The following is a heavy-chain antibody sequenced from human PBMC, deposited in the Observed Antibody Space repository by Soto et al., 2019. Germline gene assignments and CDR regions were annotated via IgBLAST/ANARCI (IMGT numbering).Heavy chain of an antibody. Sequence: PGWSLSLPFVVIVLGLGPKVSSWTRLAPGKGLEWVAGLSNTGRRTSYADSVKGRFNISRDNSENTVYLQMNSLRGEDTAVYYCATEMGATQGTFDNWGQGTRVSV. CDR2: LSNTGRRT. CDR3: ATEMGATQGTFDN. J-gene: IGHJ4*02. D-gene: IGHD1-26*01. V-gene: IGHV3-23*01. CDR1: VLGLGPKV.